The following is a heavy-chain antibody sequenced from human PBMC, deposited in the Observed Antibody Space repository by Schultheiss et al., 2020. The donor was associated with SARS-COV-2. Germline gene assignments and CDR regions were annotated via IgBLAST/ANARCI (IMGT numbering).Heavy chain of an antibody. V-gene: IGHV3-33*01. CDR3: ARDSNYYDSSGYYYPDY. D-gene: IGHD3-22*01. Sequence: GGSLRLSCAASGFTFSSYGMHWVRQAPGKGLEWVAVIWYDGSNKYYADSVKGRFTISRDNSKNTLYLQMNSLRAEDTAVYYCARDSNYYDSSGYYYPDYWGQGTLVTVSS. CDR2: IWYDGSNK. J-gene: IGHJ4*02. CDR1: GFTFSSYG.